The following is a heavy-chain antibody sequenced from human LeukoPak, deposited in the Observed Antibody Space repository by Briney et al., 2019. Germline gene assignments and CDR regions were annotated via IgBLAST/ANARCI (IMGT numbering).Heavy chain of an antibody. CDR3: AKDDYSGYDQTFDY. D-gene: IGHD5-12*01. CDR1: GFTFSSYA. J-gene: IGHJ4*02. Sequence: GESLRLSCAASGFTFSSYAMSWVRQAPGKGLEWVSAISGSGGSTYYADSVKGRFTISRDNSKNTLYLQMNSLRAEDTAVYYCAKDDYSGYDQTFDYWGQGTLVTVSS. CDR2: ISGSGGST. V-gene: IGHV3-23*01.